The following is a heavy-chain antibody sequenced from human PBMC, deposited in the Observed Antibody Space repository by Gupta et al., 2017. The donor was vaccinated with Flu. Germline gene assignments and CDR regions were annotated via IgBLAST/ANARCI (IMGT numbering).Heavy chain of an antibody. D-gene: IGHD2-2*01. Sequence: QVQLVQSGAEVKKPGASVKVSCKVSGYTLTELSMHWVRQAPGKGLEWMGGFDPEDGETIYAQKFQGRVTMTEDTSTDTAYMELSSLRSEDTAVYYCATGKYQLLSSPDYYYGMDVWGQGTTVTVSS. CDR3: ATGKYQLLSSPDYYYGMDV. J-gene: IGHJ6*02. V-gene: IGHV1-24*01. CDR2: FDPEDGET. CDR1: GYTLTELS.